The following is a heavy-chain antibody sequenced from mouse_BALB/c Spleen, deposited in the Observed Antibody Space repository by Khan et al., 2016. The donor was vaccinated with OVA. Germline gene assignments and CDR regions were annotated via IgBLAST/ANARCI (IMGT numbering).Heavy chain of an antibody. V-gene: IGHV2-6-1*01. D-gene: IGHD2-10*01. CDR1: GFSLTNYG. CDR2: IWSDGST. CDR3: ARQPYYHYNIMDY. J-gene: IGHJ4*01. Sequence: VQLQQSGPGLVAPSQSLSITCTISGFSLTNYGVHWVRQPPGKGLEWLVVIWSDGSTTYNSALKSRLTISKDNSKSQVFLKMNSLQTDDTAVYFCARQPYYHYNIMDYWGQGTSDTVSS.